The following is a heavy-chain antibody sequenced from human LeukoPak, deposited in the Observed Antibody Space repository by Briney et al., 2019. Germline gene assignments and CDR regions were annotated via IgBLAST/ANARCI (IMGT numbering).Heavy chain of an antibody. CDR1: GGSISSGGYP. D-gene: IGHD3-10*01. J-gene: IGHJ4*02. Sequence: SQTLSLTCAVSGGSISSGGYPWNWIRQPPGKGLEWIGYIYQSGSTYYNPSLKSRVTISVDTSKNQFSLKLSSVTAADTAVYYGARDSDSRGSGSYYTPFDYWGQGTLVTVSS. CDR2: IYQSGST. CDR3: ARDSDSRGSGSYYTPFDY. V-gene: IGHV4-30-2*05.